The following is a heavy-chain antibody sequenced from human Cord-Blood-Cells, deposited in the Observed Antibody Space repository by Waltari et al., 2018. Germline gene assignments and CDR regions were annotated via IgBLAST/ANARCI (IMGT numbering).Heavy chain of an antibody. V-gene: IGHV4-34*01. D-gene: IGHD3-22*01. CDR2: INHSGST. Sequence: QVQLQQWGAGLLKPSETLSLTCAVYGGSFSGYYWSWIRQPPGKGLEWIGEINHSGSTNYNPSLKSRVTISVDTSKNQFSLKLSSVTAADTAVYYCAREHYDSSGYGAFDIWGQGTMVTVYS. CDR3: AREHYDSSGYGAFDI. J-gene: IGHJ3*02. CDR1: GGSFSGYY.